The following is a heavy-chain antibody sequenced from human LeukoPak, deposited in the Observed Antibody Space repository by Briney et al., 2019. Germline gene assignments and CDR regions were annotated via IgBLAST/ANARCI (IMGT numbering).Heavy chain of an antibody. Sequence: SVKVSCKASGGTFSSYAISWVRQAPGQGLEWMGGIIPIFGTANYAQKFQGRVTITTDESTSSAYMELSSLRSEDTAVYYCARGRGKNYYGSGSYVPLDYWGQGTLVTVSS. CDR1: GGTFSSYA. CDR3: ARGRGKNYYGSGSYVPLDY. D-gene: IGHD3-10*01. V-gene: IGHV1-69*05. J-gene: IGHJ4*02. CDR2: IIPIFGTA.